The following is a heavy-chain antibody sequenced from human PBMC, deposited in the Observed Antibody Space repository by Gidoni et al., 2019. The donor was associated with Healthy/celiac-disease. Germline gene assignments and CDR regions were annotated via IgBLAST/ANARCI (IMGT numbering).Heavy chain of an antibody. CDR3: ASGVVPAAYYYYYGMDV. CDR2: IIPIFGTV. CDR1: GCTFSSYA. J-gene: IGHJ6*02. Sequence: QVQLVQSGAEVKKPGSSVKVSCKASGCTFSSYAISWVPQAPGQGLEWMGGIIPIFGTVNYAQKCQGRVTITADESTSTDYMELSSLRSEDTAVYYCASGVVPAAYYYYYGMDVWGQGTTVTVSS. D-gene: IGHD2-2*01. V-gene: IGHV1-69*01.